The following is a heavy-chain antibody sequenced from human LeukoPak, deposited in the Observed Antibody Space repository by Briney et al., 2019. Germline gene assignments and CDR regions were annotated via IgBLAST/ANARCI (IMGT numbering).Heavy chain of an antibody. D-gene: IGHD6-13*01. CDR1: GYSISSGYF. J-gene: IGHJ5*02. Sequence: SETGSLTCTVSGYSISSGYFWGRIRQPPGKGLECIGTIYHSGSTYYNPSLKSRVTISVDTSKNQFSLKLNSVTAADTAVYYCARIYSSSWFLNWFDPWGQGTLVTVSS. CDR3: ARIYSSSWFLNWFDP. CDR2: IYHSGST. V-gene: IGHV4-38-2*02.